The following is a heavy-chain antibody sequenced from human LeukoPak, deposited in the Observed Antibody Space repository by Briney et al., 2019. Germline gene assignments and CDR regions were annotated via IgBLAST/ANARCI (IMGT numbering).Heavy chain of an antibody. V-gene: IGHV4-31*03. CDR3: ARDHDQRNYYYGMDV. CDR1: GVSISSGGYY. J-gene: IGHJ6*01. CDR2: ISYSGST. Sequence: TSETLSLTCTVSGVSISSGGYYWSWIRQHPGQGLEWIGYISYSGSTYYNPSLNSRVTISVDTSKNQFSLMLSSVTAADTAVYYCARDHDQRNYYYGMDVWGQGTTVTVSS. D-gene: IGHD3-16*01.